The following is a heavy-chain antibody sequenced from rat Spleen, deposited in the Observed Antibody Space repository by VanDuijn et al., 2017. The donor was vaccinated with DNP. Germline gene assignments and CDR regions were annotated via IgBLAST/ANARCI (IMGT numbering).Heavy chain of an antibody. CDR2: IGSPAYAP. CDR3: VRWNSGHFDY. V-gene: IGHV5-22*01. J-gene: IGHJ2*01. CDR1: GFTFSAYY. D-gene: IGHD4-3*01. Sequence: EVQLVESGGGLVQPGRSLKLSCAASGFTFSAYYMAWVRQAPAKGLEWVAYIGSPAYAPYYGVSVKGRFTISRDNAKSTLYLQMNSLRSEDMATYYCVRWNSGHFDYWGRGVMVTVSS.